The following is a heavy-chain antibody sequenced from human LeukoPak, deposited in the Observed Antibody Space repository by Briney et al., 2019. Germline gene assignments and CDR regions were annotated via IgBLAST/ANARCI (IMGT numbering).Heavy chain of an antibody. J-gene: IGHJ3*02. Sequence: GSLRLFCAVSGVIFSSNYMRWVRQAPGEGVEWVFVIYSGGTTYSAVSVKGRFTISRDNSKNTLYLQMNSLRAEDTAVYYCAREGWGLSKGVFDIWGQGTVVTVSS. D-gene: IGHD2-8*01. CDR2: IYSGGTT. CDR3: AREGWGLSKGVFDI. CDR1: GVIFSSNY. V-gene: IGHV3-53*01.